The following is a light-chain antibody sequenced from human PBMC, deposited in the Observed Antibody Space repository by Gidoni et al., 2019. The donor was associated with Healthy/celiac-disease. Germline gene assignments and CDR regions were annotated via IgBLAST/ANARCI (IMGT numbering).Light chain of an antibody. V-gene: IGKV4-1*01. Sequence: DIVMPQSPDSLAVSLGERATINCKSSQSVLYSSNKKNYLAWYPQKPGQPPKLLIYWASTRESGVPDRFSGSGSGTDFTLTISSLQAEDVAVYYCQQYYSTPRTFXXXTKVEIK. J-gene: IGKJ1*01. CDR2: WAS. CDR1: QSVLYSSNKKNY. CDR3: QQYYSTPRT.